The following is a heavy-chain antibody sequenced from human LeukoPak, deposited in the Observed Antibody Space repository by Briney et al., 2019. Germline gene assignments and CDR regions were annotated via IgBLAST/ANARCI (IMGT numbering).Heavy chain of an antibody. Sequence: GAAVKVSCKASGYTFTNYGISWVRQAPGQGLEWMGWIGTYNGNTNYAQKLQGRVTMTTDTSTSTAYMELRSLRSDDTAVYYCARAHDSSGYCWAWGQGTLVTVSS. J-gene: IGHJ4*02. CDR3: ARAHDSSGYCWA. V-gene: IGHV1-18*01. CDR1: GYTFTNYG. D-gene: IGHD3-22*01. CDR2: IGTYNGNT.